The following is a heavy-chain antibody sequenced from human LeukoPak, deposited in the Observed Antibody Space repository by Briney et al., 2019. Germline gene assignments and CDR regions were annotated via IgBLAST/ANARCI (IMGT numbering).Heavy chain of an antibody. CDR3: VGQKWLRSSAFDY. J-gene: IGHJ4*02. Sequence: SETLSLTCTVSGGSISSYYWSWIRQPPGRGLEWIGYIYYSGSTNYNPSLKSRVTISVDTSKNQFSLKLTSVAAAETAVYYCVGQKWLRSSAFDYWGQGTLVTVSS. D-gene: IGHD5-12*01. CDR2: IYYSGST. V-gene: IGHV4-59*12. CDR1: GGSISSYY.